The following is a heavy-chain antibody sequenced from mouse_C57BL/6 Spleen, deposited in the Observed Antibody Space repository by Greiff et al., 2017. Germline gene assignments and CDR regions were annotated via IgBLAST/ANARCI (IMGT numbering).Heavy chain of an antibody. V-gene: IGHV1-67*01. Sequence: QVQLKQSGPELVRPGVSVKISCKGSGYTFTDYAMHWVKQSHAKSLEWIGVISTYYGDASYNQKFKDKATMTVDKSSSTAYMELARLTSEDSAVYYCSTVVAPLRYFDVWGTGTTVTVSS. D-gene: IGHD1-1*01. CDR2: ISTYYGDA. CDR1: GYTFTDYA. CDR3: STVVAPLRYFDV. J-gene: IGHJ1*03.